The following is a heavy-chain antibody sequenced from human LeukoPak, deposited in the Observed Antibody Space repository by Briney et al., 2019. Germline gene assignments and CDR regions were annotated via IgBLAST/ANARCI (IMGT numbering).Heavy chain of an antibody. CDR2: INPNSGGT. D-gene: IGHD3-3*01. Sequence: ASVKVSCKASGYTFTGYYMHWVRQAPGQGLEWMGWINPNSGGTNYAQKFQGRGTMTRDTSISTAYMELSRLRSDDTAVYYCASSGNTYYDFWSFDYWGQGTLVTVSS. J-gene: IGHJ4*02. CDR1: GYTFTGYY. CDR3: ASSGNTYYDFWSFDY. V-gene: IGHV1-2*02.